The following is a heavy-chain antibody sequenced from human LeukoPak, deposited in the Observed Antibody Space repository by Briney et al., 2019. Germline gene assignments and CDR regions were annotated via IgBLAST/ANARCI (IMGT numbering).Heavy chain of an antibody. CDR3: ARDRCYDYVWGSYRCDFDY. CDR1: GFTFSSYS. CDR2: ISSSSSTI. J-gene: IGHJ4*02. Sequence: GGSLRLSCAASGFTFSSYSMNWVRQAPGKGLEWVSYISSSSSTIYYADSVKGRFTISRDNAKNSLYLQMNSLRAEDTAVYYCARDRCYDYVWGSYRCDFDYWGQGTLVTVSS. D-gene: IGHD3-16*02. V-gene: IGHV3-48*04.